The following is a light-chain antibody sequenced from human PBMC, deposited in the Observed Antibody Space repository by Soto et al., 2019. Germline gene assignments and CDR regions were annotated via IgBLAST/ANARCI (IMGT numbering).Light chain of an antibody. J-gene: IGKJ3*01. CDR1: QGIRNF. Sequence: DIQMTQSPPSLSASVGDRVTITCRAGQGIRNFVAWYQQKPGKPPKLLIYAASTLQSGVPSRFSGSGSGTDFTLTINSLQPEDVATYSCQKYSSVPVFGPGTKVEI. V-gene: IGKV1-27*01. CDR3: QKYSSVPV. CDR2: AAS.